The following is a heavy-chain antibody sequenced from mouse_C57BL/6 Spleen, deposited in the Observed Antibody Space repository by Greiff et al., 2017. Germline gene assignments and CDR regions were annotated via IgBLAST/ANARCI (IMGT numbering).Heavy chain of an antibody. V-gene: IGHV5-17*01. J-gene: IGHJ2*01. D-gene: IGHD1-1*01. CDR3: ARGGTTVVASFDY. Sequence: EVQLVESGGGLVKPGGSLKLSCAASGFTFSDYGMHWVRQAPEKGLEWVAYISSGGSTIYYADTVKGRFTISRDNAKNTLFLQMTSLRSEDTAMYYCARGGTTVVASFDYWGQGTTLTVSS. CDR2: ISSGGSTI. CDR1: GFTFSDYG.